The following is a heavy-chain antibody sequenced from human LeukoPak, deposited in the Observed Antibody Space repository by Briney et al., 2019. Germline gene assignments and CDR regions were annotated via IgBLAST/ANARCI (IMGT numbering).Heavy chain of an antibody. Sequence: GGSLRLSCAASGFTFSSYAMNWVRQAPGKGLEWVSAISGSSSSTYYADSVKGRFTISRDNSKNTLYLQMNSLRAEDTAVYYCAKVRMITMIAYDAFDIWGQGTMVTVSS. CDR3: AKVRMITMIAYDAFDI. J-gene: IGHJ3*02. V-gene: IGHV3-23*01. D-gene: IGHD3-22*01. CDR1: GFTFSSYA. CDR2: ISGSSSST.